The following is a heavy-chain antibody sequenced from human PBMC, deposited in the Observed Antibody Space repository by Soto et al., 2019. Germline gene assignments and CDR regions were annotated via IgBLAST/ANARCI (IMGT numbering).Heavy chain of an antibody. CDR2: INDSGDTI. V-gene: IGHV3-11*01. D-gene: IGHD3-3*01. CDR3: AREPQGLLELSSVFAFDI. J-gene: IGHJ3*02. CDR1: GFTVSDYH. Sequence: QGQLVQYGGGLVKPGGSLRLSCAASGFTVSDYHMIWIRQAPGKGLEWVSYINDSGDTIYYLDPLMGRMTISSDNVKNSMFLQMKSVRENDTVVDYGAREPQGLLELSSVFAFDIWGQGTMVTVSS.